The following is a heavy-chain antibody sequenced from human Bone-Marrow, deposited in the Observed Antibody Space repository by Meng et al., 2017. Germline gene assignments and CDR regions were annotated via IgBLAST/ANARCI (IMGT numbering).Heavy chain of an antibody. CDR1: GFTVSSNY. CDR3: ARLVAEWLRGYSGVFDY. D-gene: IGHD5-12*01. Sequence: GESLKISCAASGFTVSSNYMSWVRQAPGKGLEWVSVIYSGGSTYYADSVKGRFTISRDNSKNTLYLHMNSLRAEDTAVYYCARLVAEWLRGYSGVFDYWGQGTLVTVSS. J-gene: IGHJ4*02. CDR2: IYSGGST. V-gene: IGHV3-53*01.